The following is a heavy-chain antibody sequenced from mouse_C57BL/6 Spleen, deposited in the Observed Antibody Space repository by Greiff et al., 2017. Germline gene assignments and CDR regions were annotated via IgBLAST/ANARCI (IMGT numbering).Heavy chain of an antibody. V-gene: IGHV1-22*01. D-gene: IGHD2-3*01. CDR1: GYTFTDYN. CDR2: INPNNGGT. CDR3: ARGHYDASYFDV. Sequence: EVQLQQSGPELVKPGASVKMSCKASGYTFTDYNMHWVKQSHGKSLEWIGYINPNNGGTSYNQQFKGKATLTVNKSSSTAYMELLSLTSEDSAVYYCARGHYDASYFDVWGTGTTVTVSS. J-gene: IGHJ1*03.